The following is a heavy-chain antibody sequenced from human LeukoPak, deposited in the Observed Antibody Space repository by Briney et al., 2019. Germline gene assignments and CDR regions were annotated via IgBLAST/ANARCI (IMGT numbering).Heavy chain of an antibody. Sequence: SETLSLTCAVSAYSISSGYYWGWIRQPPGEGLDWIGSIFHSGTTYYNPSLKSRVTISVDTSKSQFSLKLDSVTAADTAVYYCASDSESRASFDYWGQGTLVTVSS. D-gene: IGHD1-26*01. CDR1: AYSISSGYY. J-gene: IGHJ4*02. CDR2: IFHSGTT. CDR3: ASDSESRASFDY. V-gene: IGHV4-38-2*01.